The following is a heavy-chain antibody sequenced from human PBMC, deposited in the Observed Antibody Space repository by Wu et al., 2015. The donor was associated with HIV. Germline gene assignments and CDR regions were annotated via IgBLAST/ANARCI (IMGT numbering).Heavy chain of an antibody. Sequence: QVQLVQSGAEVKKPGASVKVSCTASGYSFTGYYILWVRQAPGQGLEWMGWINPNSGDTKYPQKFRGRVTMTRDTSITTVYMELSRLRSDDTAMYYCARVSGGSVRGRIDLRRGQGTQVTVSS. J-gene: IGHJ4*02. CDR3: ARVSGGSVRGRIDLR. CDR1: GYSFTGYY. CDR2: INPNSGDT. D-gene: IGHD3-10*01. V-gene: IGHV1-2*02.